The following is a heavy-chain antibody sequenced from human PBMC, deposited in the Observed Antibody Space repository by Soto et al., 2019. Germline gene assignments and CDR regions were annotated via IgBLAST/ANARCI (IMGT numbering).Heavy chain of an antibody. CDR2: IYYSGST. D-gene: IGHD5-18*01. CDR1: GGSISSYY. CDR3: AGKDGGGGYSYGYENYYYGMDV. Sequence: SETLSLTCTVSGGSISSYYWSWIRQLPGKGLEWIGYIYYSGSTNYNPSLKSRVTISVDTSKNQFSLKLSSVAAADTAVYYCAGKDGGGGYSYGYENYYYGMDVWGQGTTVTVSS. V-gene: IGHV4-59*08. J-gene: IGHJ6*02.